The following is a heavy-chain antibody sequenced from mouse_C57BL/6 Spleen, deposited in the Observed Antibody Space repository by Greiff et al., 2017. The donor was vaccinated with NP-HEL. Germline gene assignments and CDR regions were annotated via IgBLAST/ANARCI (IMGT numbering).Heavy chain of an antibody. J-gene: IGHJ1*03. Sequence: QVQLQQPGAELVKPGASVKLSCKASGYTFTSYWMHWVKQRPGQGLEWIGTIHPDSSSTNYNEKFKSKATLTVDKSASTAYMQLSSLTSEDSAGYYWGVGDDSEYDDWSFDVWGKGTTVTVSS. CDR1: GYTFTSYW. D-gene: IGHD2-4*01. V-gene: IGHV1-64*01. CDR3: GVGDDSEYDDWSFDV. CDR2: IHPDSSST.